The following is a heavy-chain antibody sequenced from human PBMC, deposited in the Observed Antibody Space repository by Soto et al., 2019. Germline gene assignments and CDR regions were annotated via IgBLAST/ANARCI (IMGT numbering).Heavy chain of an antibody. CDR2: IYHSGST. D-gene: IGHD5-12*01. J-gene: IGHJ4*02. CDR1: GGSISSINW. V-gene: IGHV4-4*02. CDR3: ARGSEGGYSGSYYFDY. Sequence: QVQLQESGPGLVKPSGTLSLTCAVSGGSISSINWWSWVRQPPGKGLEWIGAIYHSGSTNYNPSLTSRVAISVDKSKNQFSLKLSSVTAADTAVDYCARGSEGGYSGSYYFDYWGQGTLVTVSS.